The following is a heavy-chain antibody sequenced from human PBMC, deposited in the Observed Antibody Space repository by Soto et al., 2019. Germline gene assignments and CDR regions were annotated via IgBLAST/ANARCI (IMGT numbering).Heavy chain of an antibody. Sequence: GGSLRLSCAASGFTLSSYNMNWVRQAPGKGLEWVSFISGVNSDVFYADSVKGRFTISRDNAKNALYLQMNSLRDEDTAVYYCARGSGDCTNGVCYTALFDPWGQGTLVTVSS. CDR1: GFTLSSYN. CDR3: ARGSGDCTNGVCYTALFDP. J-gene: IGHJ5*02. V-gene: IGHV3-48*02. CDR2: ISGVNSDV. D-gene: IGHD2-8*01.